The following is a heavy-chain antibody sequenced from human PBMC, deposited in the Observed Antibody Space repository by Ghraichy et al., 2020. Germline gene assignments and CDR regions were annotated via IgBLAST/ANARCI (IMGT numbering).Heavy chain of an antibody. Sequence: SQTLSLTCTVSGGSISSYYWSCIRQPPGKGLEWIGYIYYSGSTNYNPSLKSRVTISVDTSKNQFSLKLSSVTAADTAVYYCARVGPAAGNYYYYGMDVWGQGTTVTVSS. CDR1: GGSISSYY. V-gene: IGHV4-59*01. J-gene: IGHJ6*02. CDR2: IYYSGST. CDR3: ARVGPAAGNYYYYGMDV. D-gene: IGHD6-13*01.